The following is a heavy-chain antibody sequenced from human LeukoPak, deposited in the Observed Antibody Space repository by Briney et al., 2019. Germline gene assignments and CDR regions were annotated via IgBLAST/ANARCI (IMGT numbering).Heavy chain of an antibody. V-gene: IGHV3-20*04. J-gene: IGHJ4*02. CDR2: INWNGGST. CDR3: ARVKGSGYRNSIDY. Sequence: RPGGSLRLSCAGSGFTFSNYAMNWVRQAPGKGLEWVSGINWNGGSTYYRDSVKGRFTISRDNAKNSLYLQVNSLRAEDTALYYCARVKGSGYRNSIDYWGQGTLVTVSS. D-gene: IGHD3-3*01. CDR1: GFTFSNYA.